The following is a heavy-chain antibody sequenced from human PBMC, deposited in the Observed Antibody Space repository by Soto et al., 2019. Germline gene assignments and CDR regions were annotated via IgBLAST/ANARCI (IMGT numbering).Heavy chain of an antibody. J-gene: IGHJ4*02. CDR3: AKDQLWFKYYFDY. CDR2: ISGSGGST. D-gene: IGHD5-18*01. CDR1: GFTFSSYA. Sequence: GGSLRLSCAASGFTFSSYAMSWVRQAPGKGLEWVSAISGSGGSTYYADSVKGRFTISRDDSKNTLYLQMNSLRAEDTAVYYCAKDQLWFKYYFDYWGQGTLVTVSS. V-gene: IGHV3-23*01.